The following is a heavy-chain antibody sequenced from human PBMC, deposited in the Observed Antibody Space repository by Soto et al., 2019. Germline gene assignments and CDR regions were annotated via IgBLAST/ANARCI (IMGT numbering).Heavy chain of an antibody. D-gene: IGHD3-10*01. CDR2: ISGSGGST. V-gene: IGHV3-23*01. Sequence: GGSLRLSCAASGFTFSSYAMSWVRQAPGKGLEWVSAISGSGGSTYYADSVKGRFTISRDNSRNTLYLQMNSLRAEDTALYYCAKHSENYGSLTFGPWGQGSLVPVSS. J-gene: IGHJ5*02. CDR3: AKHSENYGSLTFGP. CDR1: GFTFSSYA.